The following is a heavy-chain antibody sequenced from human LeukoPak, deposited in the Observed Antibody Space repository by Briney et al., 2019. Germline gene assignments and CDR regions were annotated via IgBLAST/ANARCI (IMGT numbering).Heavy chain of an antibody. CDR2: IYYSGST. J-gene: IGHJ4*02. V-gene: IGHV4-39*07. Sequence: SETLSLTCTVSGGSISSSSYYWGWIRQPPGKGLEWIGSIYYSGSTYYNPSLKSRVTISVDKSKNQFSLNLSSVTAADTAVYYCATDFEGTSDLFDYWGQGTLVTVSS. D-gene: IGHD2-2*01. CDR1: GGSISSSSYY. CDR3: ATDFEGTSDLFDY.